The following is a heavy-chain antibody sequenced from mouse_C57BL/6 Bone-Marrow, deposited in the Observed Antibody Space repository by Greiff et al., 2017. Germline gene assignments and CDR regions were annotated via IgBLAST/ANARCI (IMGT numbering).Heavy chain of an antibody. V-gene: IGHV1-53*01. CDR3: ARSGTTVKYYYAKDY. D-gene: IGHD1-1*01. CDR1: GYTFTSYW. J-gene: IGHJ4*01. Sequence: QVQLQQPGTELVKPGASVKLSCKASGYTFTSYWMHWVKQRPGQGLEWIGNINPSNGGTNYNEKFKSKATLTVDKSSRTAYMQLSSLTSEDCAVYYCARSGTTVKYYYAKDYWGQGTSVTVSS. CDR2: INPSNGGT.